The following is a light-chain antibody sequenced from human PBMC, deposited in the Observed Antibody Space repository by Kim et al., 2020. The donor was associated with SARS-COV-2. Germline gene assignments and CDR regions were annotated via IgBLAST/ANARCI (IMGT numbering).Light chain of an antibody. CDR2: AES. Sequence: GDRATETSWAREGMSKHLAWCQQKQGKAPKYLINAESSLQSGVSSKFRGRGSGTDKTLTISSLQPEDFATEFCQQYNTYPLTFGGGTKVVI. CDR3: QQYNTYPLT. J-gene: IGKJ4*01. CDR1: EGMSKH. V-gene: IGKV1-16*02.